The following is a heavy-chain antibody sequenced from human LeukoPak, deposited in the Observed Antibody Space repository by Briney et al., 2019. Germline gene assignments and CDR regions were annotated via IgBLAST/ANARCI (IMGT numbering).Heavy chain of an antibody. J-gene: IGHJ4*02. Sequence: SGGSLRLSCAASGFTFSSYSMNWVRQAPGKGLEWVSYISSSSSTIYYADSVKGRFTISRDNSKSTLSLQMNSLRAEDTAIYYCATYRQVLLPFESWGQGTLVTVSS. CDR2: ISSSSSTI. V-gene: IGHV3-48*01. CDR1: GFTFSSYS. CDR3: ATYRQVLLPFES. D-gene: IGHD2-8*02.